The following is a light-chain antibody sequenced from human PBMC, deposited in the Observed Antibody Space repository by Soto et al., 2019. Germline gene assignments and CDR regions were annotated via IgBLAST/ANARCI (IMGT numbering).Light chain of an antibody. CDR3: QHYKSWT. CDR2: QAS. CDR1: QSISSW. Sequence: DIQMTQSPSTLSASVGDRVTITCRASQSISSWLAWYQQKPWKAPKLLIYQASILESRVPARFSGSGSGTESTLTSSSMQNDEFASYDGQHYKSWTFGQGNKVEVK. J-gene: IGKJ1*01. V-gene: IGKV1-5*03.